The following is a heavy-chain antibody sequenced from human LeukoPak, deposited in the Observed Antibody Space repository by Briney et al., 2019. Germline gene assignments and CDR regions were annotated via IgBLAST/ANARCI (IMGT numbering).Heavy chain of an antibody. CDR2: IHYSGNT. Sequence: PSETLSLTCTVSGGSISSGDYYWSWIRQPPGKGLEWIGYIHYSGNTYSNPSLKSRVTISVDTSKRQFSLKLTSVTAADTAVYYCAREPAVGGQRDYYYDSSGDYEGAFDIWGQGTMVTVSS. D-gene: IGHD3-22*01. CDR3: AREPAVGGQRDYYYDSSGDYEGAFDI. J-gene: IGHJ3*02. V-gene: IGHV4-30-4*01. CDR1: GGSISSGDYY.